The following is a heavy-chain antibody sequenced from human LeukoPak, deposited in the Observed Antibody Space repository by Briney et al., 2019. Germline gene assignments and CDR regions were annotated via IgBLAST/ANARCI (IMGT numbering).Heavy chain of an antibody. Sequence: GRSLRLSCVASGFTFSSYGMHWVRQAPGKGLEGVAVIWYDGSNKYYADSVKGRFTISRDNANNSLYLQMNSLRDEDTAVYYCARARRYRSSWYHDYWGQGSLVTVSS. CDR3: ARARRYRSSWYHDY. CDR2: IWYDGSNK. V-gene: IGHV3-33*01. J-gene: IGHJ4*02. CDR1: GFTFSSYG. D-gene: IGHD6-13*01.